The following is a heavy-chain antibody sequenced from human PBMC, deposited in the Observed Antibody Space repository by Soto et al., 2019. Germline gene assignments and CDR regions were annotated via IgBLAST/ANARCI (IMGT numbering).Heavy chain of an antibody. CDR3: ARDLPPRVSLVRGFDYYYGMDV. V-gene: IGHV3-74*01. CDR2: INSDGSST. J-gene: IGHJ6*02. D-gene: IGHD6-13*01. Sequence: LSLSCAASRFTFRSYLMHWVRQAPGKGLVGVSRINSDGSSTSYADSVKGRFTISRDNAKNTLYLQMNSLRAEDTAVYYCARDLPPRVSLVRGFDYYYGMDVWGQGTTVTVSS. CDR1: RFTFRSYL.